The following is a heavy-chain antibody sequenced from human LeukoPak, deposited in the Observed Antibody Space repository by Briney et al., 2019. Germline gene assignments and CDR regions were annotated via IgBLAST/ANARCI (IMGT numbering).Heavy chain of an antibody. V-gene: IGHV3-48*03. D-gene: IGHD1-26*01. J-gene: IGHJ6*04. CDR1: GFTFNSYE. CDR2: ISSSGGTT. CDR3: AREPPHSGMDV. Sequence: PGGSLRLSCAASGFTFNSYEMNWVRQAPGKGLEWVSYISSSGGTTYYSDSMKVRFTISRDNAKNSLYLQMNSLKAEDTAVYYCAREPPHSGMDVWGKGTTVNVSS.